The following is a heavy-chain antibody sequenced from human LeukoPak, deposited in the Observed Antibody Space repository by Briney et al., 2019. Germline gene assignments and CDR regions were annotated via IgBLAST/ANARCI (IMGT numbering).Heavy chain of an antibody. J-gene: IGHJ4*02. Sequence: AGGSLRLSCVASGFTFNIYPMHWVRQAPGTGLEWVALISNDGSNKYYADSVKGRFTISRDNAKNSLYLQMNSLRAEDTAVYYCARDRRSSGPGYWGQGTLVTVSS. V-gene: IGHV3-30*04. D-gene: IGHD6-19*01. CDR1: GFTFNIYP. CDR2: ISNDGSNK. CDR3: ARDRRSSGPGY.